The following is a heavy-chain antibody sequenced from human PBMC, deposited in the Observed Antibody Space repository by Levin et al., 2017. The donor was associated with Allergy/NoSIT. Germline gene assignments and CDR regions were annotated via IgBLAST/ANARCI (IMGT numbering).Heavy chain of an antibody. J-gene: IGHJ6*03. CDR3: ARAYYYGSGSYYNPYYYMDV. Sequence: GESLKISCAASGFTFSSYAMHWVRQAPGKGLEWVAVISYDGSNKYYADSVKGRFTISRDNSKNTLYLQMNSLRAEDTAVYYCARAYYYGSGSYYNPYYYMDVWGKGTTVTVSS. CDR1: GFTFSSYA. V-gene: IGHV3-30-3*01. D-gene: IGHD3-10*01. CDR2: ISYDGSNK.